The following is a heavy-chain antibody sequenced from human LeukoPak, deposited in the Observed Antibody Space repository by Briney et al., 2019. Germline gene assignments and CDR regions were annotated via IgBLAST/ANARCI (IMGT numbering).Heavy chain of an antibody. CDR3: AKVRRVLYYYDSSGYYDY. J-gene: IGHJ4*02. CDR1: GFTFSSYA. Sequence: GGSLRLSCAASGFTFSSYAMHWVRQAPGKGLEWVAFIRYDGSNKYYADSVKGRFTISRDNSKNTLYLQMNSLRAEDTAVYYCAKVRRVLYYYDSSGYYDYWGQGTLVTVSS. D-gene: IGHD3-22*01. CDR2: IRYDGSNK. V-gene: IGHV3-30*02.